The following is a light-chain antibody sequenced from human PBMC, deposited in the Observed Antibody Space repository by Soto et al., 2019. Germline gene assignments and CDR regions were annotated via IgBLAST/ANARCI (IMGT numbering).Light chain of an antibody. CDR2: AAS. CDR3: QQSYSR. V-gene: IGKV1-39*01. Sequence: DIERTQNPSTRSASVGDRVTSTCRASQSISSWLAWYQQKPGKAPKLLIYAASSLQSGVPSRFSGRGSGTDFTLTISSLQPEDFATYYCQQSYSRFGQGTRLEI. J-gene: IGKJ5*01. CDR1: QSISSW.